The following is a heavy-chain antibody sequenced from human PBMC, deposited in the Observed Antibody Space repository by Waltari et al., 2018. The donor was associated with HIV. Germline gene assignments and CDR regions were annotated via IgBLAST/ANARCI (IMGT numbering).Heavy chain of an antibody. V-gene: IGHV3-21*01. CDR1: GFPFSRYR. D-gene: IGHD2-15*01. CDR3: ARTYHYYYYYGMDV. CDR2: ISSSSSYI. J-gene: IGHJ6*02. Sequence: EVQLVESGGGLVKPGGSLRLSCAASGFPFSRYRRNWVRQAPGKGLEWVSSISSSSSYIYYADSVKGRFTISRDNAKNSLYLQMNSLRAEDTAVYYCARTYHYYYYYGMDVWGQGTTVTVSS.